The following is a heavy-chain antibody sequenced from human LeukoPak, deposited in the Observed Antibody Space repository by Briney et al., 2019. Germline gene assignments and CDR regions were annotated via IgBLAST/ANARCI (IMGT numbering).Heavy chain of an antibody. Sequence: SETLSLTCAVYGGSFSGYYWNWIRQPPGKGLEWIGEINHSGGTNYNPSLKCRVTISVDTSKKQFSLKLSSVTAADTAVYYCARGVDYYGVWGQGTLVTVSS. CDR2: INHSGGT. V-gene: IGHV4-34*01. J-gene: IGHJ4*02. CDR1: GGSFSGYY. D-gene: IGHD3-10*01. CDR3: ARGVDYYGV.